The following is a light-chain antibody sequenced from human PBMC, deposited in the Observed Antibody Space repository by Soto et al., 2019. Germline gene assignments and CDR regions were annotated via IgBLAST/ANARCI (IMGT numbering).Light chain of an antibody. V-gene: IGKV3-15*01. CDR2: GAF. CDR3: QHYNNLPRT. Sequence: EIVMTQSPATLSVSPGERATLSCRASQSVSSNLAWYQQKPGQAPRLLIYGAFTRASGIPARFSGSGSGTEFTLTISSLQPEYFAVYYCQHYNNLPRTFGQGTKVEI. J-gene: IGKJ1*01. CDR1: QSVSSN.